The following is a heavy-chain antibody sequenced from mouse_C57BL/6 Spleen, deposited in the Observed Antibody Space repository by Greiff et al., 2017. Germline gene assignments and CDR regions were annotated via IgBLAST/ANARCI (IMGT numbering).Heavy chain of an antibody. V-gene: IGHV5-4*03. CDR3: ARGTGPSYWYFDV. CDR2: ISDGGSYT. J-gene: IGHJ1*03. D-gene: IGHD4-1*01. CDR1: GFTFSSYA. Sequence: DVMLVESGGGLVKPGGSLKLSCAASGFTFSSYAMSWVRQTPEKRLEWVATISDGGSYTYYPDNVKGRFTISRDNAKNNLYLQMSHLKSEDTAMYYCARGTGPSYWYFDVWGTGTTVTVSS.